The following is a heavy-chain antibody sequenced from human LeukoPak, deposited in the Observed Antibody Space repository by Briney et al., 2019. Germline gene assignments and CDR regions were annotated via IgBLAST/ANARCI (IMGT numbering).Heavy chain of an antibody. CDR1: GGTFSSYA. CDR3: ATSPYYDFWSGYYFDY. J-gene: IGHJ4*02. D-gene: IGHD3-3*01. Sequence: SVKVSCKASGGTFSSYAISWVRQAPGQGLEWMGGIIPIFGTANYAQKFQGRVTITADESTSTAYMELSSLRSEDTAMYYCATSPYYDFWSGYYFDYWGQGTLVTVSS. CDR2: IIPIFGTA. V-gene: IGHV1-69*01.